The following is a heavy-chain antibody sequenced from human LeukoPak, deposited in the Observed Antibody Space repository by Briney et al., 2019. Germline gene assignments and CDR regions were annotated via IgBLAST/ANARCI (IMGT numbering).Heavy chain of an antibody. V-gene: IGHV4-59*01. CDR1: GVSISSNY. J-gene: IGHJ4*02. CDR3: ARGTVTTGCFDC. CDR2: VHCTGGT. D-gene: IGHD4-17*01. Sequence: SETLSLTCTVSGVSISSNYWSWIRQPPGKGLEWIGYVHCTGGTNYNPSLKSRVTISVDTSKNQFSLKLNSVTAADTAVYYCARGTVTTGCFDCWGQGALVTVSS.